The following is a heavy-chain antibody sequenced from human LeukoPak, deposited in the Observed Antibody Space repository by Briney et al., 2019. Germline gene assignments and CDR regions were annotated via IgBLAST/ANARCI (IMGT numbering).Heavy chain of an antibody. J-gene: IGHJ1*01. V-gene: IGHV4-59*12. Sequence: PSETLSLTCIVSGDSMSGYYWSWIRQPPGKGLEWIGYIYYSGSTNYNPSLKSRVTISVDTSKKQFSLKLSSVTAADTAVYYCARVYSSGSRAFQHWGQGTLVTVSS. CDR2: IYYSGST. D-gene: IGHD6-19*01. CDR1: GDSMSGYY. CDR3: ARVYSSGSRAFQH.